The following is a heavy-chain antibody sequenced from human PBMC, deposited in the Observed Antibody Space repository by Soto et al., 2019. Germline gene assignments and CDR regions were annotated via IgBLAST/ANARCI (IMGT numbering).Heavy chain of an antibody. J-gene: IGHJ5*02. CDR2: IYHTEST. D-gene: IGHD4-17*01. CDR3: ASGNALGDANRFDP. Sequence: QLQLQESGSGLVKPLETLSLTCDVTGGSISSAGYSWSWIRQPPGKGLEWIGYIYHTESTDYNPSLKSRVTVSVDRSKNQFSLRLTSVTAADTAVYYCASGNALGDANRFDPWGQGTLVTVSS. CDR1: GGSISSAGYS. V-gene: IGHV4-30-2*01.